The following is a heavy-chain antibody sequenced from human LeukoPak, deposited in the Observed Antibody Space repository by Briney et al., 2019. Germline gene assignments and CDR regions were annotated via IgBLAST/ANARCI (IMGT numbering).Heavy chain of an antibody. Sequence: GGSLRLSCVASGFPFSDYLQTWVRQAPGRGLEWVANIKQDGNEKYCVDSVKGRFTISRDNVKNSLYLQMNSLRAEDTAVYYCARGGTRGYSPSDYWGPGTLVTVSS. CDR2: IKQDGNEK. J-gene: IGHJ4*02. CDR3: ARGGTRGYSPSDY. V-gene: IGHV3-7*01. D-gene: IGHD5-18*01. CDR1: GFPFSDYL.